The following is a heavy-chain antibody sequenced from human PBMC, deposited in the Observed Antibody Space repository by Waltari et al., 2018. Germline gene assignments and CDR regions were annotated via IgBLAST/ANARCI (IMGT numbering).Heavy chain of an antibody. D-gene: IGHD3-22*01. CDR3: ARGGGPRTVVALTFDL. CDR1: GYTFTNFG. CDR2: ISTYNGNT. J-gene: IGHJ4*02. V-gene: IGHV1-18*01. Sequence: QVQLVQSGAEVKKPGASVTVSCKASGYTFTNFGINWVRQAPGQGLEWMGRISTYNGNTDYEPKPQGRVTMTTDTSTKTAFLELRSLRSADTAVYYCARGGGPRTVVALTFDLWGQGTLVTVSS.